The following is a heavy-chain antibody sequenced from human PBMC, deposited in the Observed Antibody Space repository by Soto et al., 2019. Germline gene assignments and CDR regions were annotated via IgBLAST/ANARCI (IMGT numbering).Heavy chain of an antibody. CDR1: GFTFSSNG. J-gene: IGHJ3*02. D-gene: IGHD3-22*01. Sequence: GGSLRLSCAASGFTFSSNGMHWVRQAPGKGLEWVAVISYDGSNKYYADSVKGRFTISRDNSKNTLYLQMNSLRAEDTAVYYCARDLTYYYDSSGSPDAFDIWGQGTMVTVSS. CDR2: ISYDGSNK. V-gene: IGHV3-30*19. CDR3: ARDLTYYYDSSGSPDAFDI.